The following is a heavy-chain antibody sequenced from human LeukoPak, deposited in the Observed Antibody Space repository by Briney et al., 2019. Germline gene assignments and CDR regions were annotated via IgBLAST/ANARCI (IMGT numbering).Heavy chain of an antibody. Sequence: SVKVSCKASGGTFSSYAIIWVRQAPGQGLEWMGGSIPIFGTANYAQKFQGRVTITTDESTRTAYMELSSLRSEDTAVYYCERVVPAAIGYYYYMDVWGKGTPVTVSS. CDR1: GGTFSSYA. J-gene: IGHJ6*03. CDR2: SIPIFGTA. CDR3: ERVVPAAIGYYYYMDV. D-gene: IGHD2-2*01. V-gene: IGHV1-69*05.